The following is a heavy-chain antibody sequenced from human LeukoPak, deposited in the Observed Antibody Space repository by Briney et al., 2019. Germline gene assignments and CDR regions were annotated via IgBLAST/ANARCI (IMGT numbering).Heavy chain of an antibody. J-gene: IGHJ4*02. CDR2: INPSGDST. V-gene: IGHV1-46*01. D-gene: IGHD5-18*01. CDR1: GYTFTNYY. Sequence: GASVKVSCKASGYTFTNYYMHWVRQAPGQGLEWMGVINPSGDSTDYAQRFQGRVTMTRDTSTSTVYIELSSLRSEDTAVYYCVRSSYGLNPDYWGQGTLVTVSS. CDR3: VRSSYGLNPDY.